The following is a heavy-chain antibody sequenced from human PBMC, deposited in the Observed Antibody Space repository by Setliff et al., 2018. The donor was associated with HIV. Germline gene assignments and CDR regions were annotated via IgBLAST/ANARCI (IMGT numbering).Heavy chain of an antibody. CDR3: ARFSLLYPPPLSSGAFDI. D-gene: IGHD2-2*01. CDR1: GGSISNSRYY. V-gene: IGHV4-39*07. Sequence: SETLSLTYTVSGGSISNSRYYWSWIRQPPGKGLEWIGSIHYSGSTYYNPSLKSRVTISVDKSKNQFSLKLSSVTAADTAVYYCARFSLLYPPPLSSGAFDIWGQGTMVTVSS. J-gene: IGHJ3*02. CDR2: IHYSGST.